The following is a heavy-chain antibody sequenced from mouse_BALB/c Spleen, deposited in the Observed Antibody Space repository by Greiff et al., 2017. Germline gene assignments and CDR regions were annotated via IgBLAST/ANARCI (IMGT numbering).Heavy chain of an antibody. Sequence: QVQLKQSGAELARPGASVKLSCKASGYTFTSYWMQWVKQRPGQGLEWIGAIYPGDGDTNYNGKFKGKATLTADKSSSTAYMQLSSLTSEDSAVYFCARWGNYGYAMDYWGQGTSVTVSS. CDR3: ARWGNYGYAMDY. CDR2: IYPGDGDT. V-gene: IGHV1-87*01. CDR1: GYTFTSYW. J-gene: IGHJ4*01. D-gene: IGHD1-1*01.